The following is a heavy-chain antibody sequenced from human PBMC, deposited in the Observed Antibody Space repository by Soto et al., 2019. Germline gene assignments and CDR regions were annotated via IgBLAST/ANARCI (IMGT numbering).Heavy chain of an antibody. V-gene: IGHV4-34*01. CDR1: GGSFSGYY. Sequence: SETLSLTCAVYGGSFSGYYWSWXRQPPGKGLEWIGEINHRGSTNYNPSLKSRVTISGDTSKNQFSLKLSSVTAADTAVYYCARGEEVAVAGIYYYGMDVWGQGTTVTVSS. CDR2: INHRGST. J-gene: IGHJ6*02. D-gene: IGHD6-19*01. CDR3: ARGEEVAVAGIYYYGMDV.